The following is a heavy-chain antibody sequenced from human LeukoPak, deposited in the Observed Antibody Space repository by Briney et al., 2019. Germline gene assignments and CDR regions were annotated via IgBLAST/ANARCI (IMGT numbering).Heavy chain of an antibody. CDR2: MKQDGSEK. D-gene: IGHD3-22*01. Sequence: GGSLRLSCAASGFIFSSHWMSWVRQAPGKGLEWVANMKQDGSEKYYMNSVKGRFTISRDNAKNSLYLEMNSLRADDTAVYYCAKDSDYYHSSGYYYAHFQHWGQGTLVTVSS. J-gene: IGHJ1*01. V-gene: IGHV3-7*01. CDR1: GFIFSSHW. CDR3: AKDSDYYHSSGYYYAHFQH.